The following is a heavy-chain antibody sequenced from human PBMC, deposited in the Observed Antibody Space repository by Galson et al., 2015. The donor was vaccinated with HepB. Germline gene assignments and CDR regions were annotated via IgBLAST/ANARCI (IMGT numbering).Heavy chain of an antibody. CDR1: GFTFSSYT. D-gene: IGHD3-10*01. CDR3: ARVYFGSGSSSAYWYFDL. Sequence: LRLSCAASGFTFSSYTMNWVRQAPGKGLESVSYISSTCTTMYYADSAKGRFTISRDHAQNSLYLQMNSLRDEDTAAYYCARVYFGSGSSSAYWYFDLWGRGALVTVSS. V-gene: IGHV3-48*02. CDR2: ISSTCTTM. J-gene: IGHJ2*01.